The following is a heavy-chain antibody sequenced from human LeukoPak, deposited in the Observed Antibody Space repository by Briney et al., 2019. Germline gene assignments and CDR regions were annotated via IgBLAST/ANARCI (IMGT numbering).Heavy chain of an antibody. V-gene: IGHV3-7*05. D-gene: IGHD3-9*01. CDR3: AKNGKDNYDMFFDY. CDR2: INQDGSEI. J-gene: IGHJ4*02. Sequence: GGSLRLSCAASGFTLSSYWMSWVRQAPGKGLEWVANINQDGSEIFYVDSVKGRFTISRDNAKNTLYLQMNSLRAEDTAIYYCAKNGKDNYDMFFDYWGQGTLVTVSS. CDR1: GFTLSSYW.